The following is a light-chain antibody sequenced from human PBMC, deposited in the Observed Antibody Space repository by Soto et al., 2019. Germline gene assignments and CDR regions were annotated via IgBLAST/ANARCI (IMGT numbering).Light chain of an antibody. J-gene: IGKJ3*01. V-gene: IGKV1-39*01. CDR2: TTS. Sequence: DIQMTQSPSSLSASVGDRVSITCRAGRNINNFLNWYQQKPGKAPKLLIYTTSNLNSGVPSRFSGSRSGTDVTLTISSLQREDIATYYCQQSFGVEGTFGPGT. CDR3: QQSFGVEGT. CDR1: RNINNF.